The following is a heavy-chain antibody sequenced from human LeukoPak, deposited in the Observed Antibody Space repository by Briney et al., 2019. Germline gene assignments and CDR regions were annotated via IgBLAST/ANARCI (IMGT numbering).Heavy chain of an antibody. Sequence: NTGGSLRLSCAASGFTFSSYSMNWVRQAPGKGLEWVSSISSSSSYIYYADSVKGRFTISRDNAKNSLYLQMNSLRAEDTAVYYCARDYGEGGGYYYGMDVWGQGTTVTVSS. CDR1: GFTFSSYS. V-gene: IGHV3-21*01. J-gene: IGHJ6*02. CDR3: ARDYGEGGGYYYGMDV. D-gene: IGHD3-10*01. CDR2: ISSSSSYI.